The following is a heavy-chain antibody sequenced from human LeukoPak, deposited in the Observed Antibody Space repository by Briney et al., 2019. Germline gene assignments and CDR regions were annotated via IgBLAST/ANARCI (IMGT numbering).Heavy chain of an antibody. V-gene: IGHV3-23*01. D-gene: IGHD4-17*01. CDR2: ISGSGGSK. CDR3: AKVYLFNDYEGGYFDY. J-gene: IGHJ4*02. CDR1: GFTFSSYA. Sequence: GGSLRLSCAASGFTFSSYAMSWVRQAPGKGLEWVSAISGSGGSKYYADSVKGRFTISRDNSKNTLYLQMNSLRAEDTAVYYCAKVYLFNDYEGGYFDYWGQGTLVTVSS.